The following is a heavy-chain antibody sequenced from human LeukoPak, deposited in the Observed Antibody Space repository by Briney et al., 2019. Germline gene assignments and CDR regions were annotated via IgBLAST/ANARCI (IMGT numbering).Heavy chain of an antibody. Sequence: PGGSLRLSCAASGFTYSSYSMNWVRQAPGKGLEWVSSISSSSSYIYYADSVKGRFTISRDNAKNSLHLQMNSLRAEDTAVYYCARDLAGGYCGGDCYSAHWGQGTLVTVSS. V-gene: IGHV3-21*01. D-gene: IGHD2-21*02. CDR2: ISSSSSYI. CDR3: ARDLAGGYCGGDCYSAH. J-gene: IGHJ4*02. CDR1: GFTYSSYS.